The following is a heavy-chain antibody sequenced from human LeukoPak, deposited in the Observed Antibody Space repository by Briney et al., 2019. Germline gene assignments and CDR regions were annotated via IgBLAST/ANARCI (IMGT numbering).Heavy chain of an antibody. Sequence: SETLSLTCAVYGGSFSGYYWSWIRQAPGKGLEWIGSIYYSGNTYYNSSLKSRVTMSLDTSKNQFSLNLFSVTAADTAIYYCARAVRNILGLGPFNYWGQGTLATVSS. CDR3: ARAVRNILGLGPFNY. V-gene: IGHV4-34*01. J-gene: IGHJ4*02. CDR2: IYYSGNT. D-gene: IGHD2/OR15-2a*01. CDR1: GGSFSGYY.